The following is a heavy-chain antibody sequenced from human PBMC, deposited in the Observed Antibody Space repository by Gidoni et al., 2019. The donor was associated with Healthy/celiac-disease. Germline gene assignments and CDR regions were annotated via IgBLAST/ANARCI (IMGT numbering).Heavy chain of an antibody. Sequence: QVQLQQWGAGLLKPSETLSLTCAVYGESFSGYYWSWIRQPPGKGLEWIGEINHSGSTNYNPSLKSRVTISVDTSKNQFSLKLSSVTAADTAVYYCARRFTFDPWGQGTLVTVSS. V-gene: IGHV4-34*01. CDR3: ARRFTFDP. CDR1: GESFSGYY. CDR2: INHSGST. J-gene: IGHJ5*02.